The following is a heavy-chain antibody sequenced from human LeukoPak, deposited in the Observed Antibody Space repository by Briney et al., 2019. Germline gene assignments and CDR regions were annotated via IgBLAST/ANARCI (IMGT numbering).Heavy chain of an antibody. CDR3: AKETVAAPPIDY. D-gene: IGHD6-19*01. Sequence: PGGSLRLSCAASGFTFSSYAMSRVRQAPGKGLEWVSAISGSAYSTYYADSVKGRFTISRDNSKNTLYLQMNSLRAEDTAVYYCAKETVAAPPIDYWGQGTLVTVSS. J-gene: IGHJ4*02. CDR2: ISGSAYST. V-gene: IGHV3-23*01. CDR1: GFTFSSYA.